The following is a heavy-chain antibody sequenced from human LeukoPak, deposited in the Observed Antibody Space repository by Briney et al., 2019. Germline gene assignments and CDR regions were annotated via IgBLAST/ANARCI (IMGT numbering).Heavy chain of an antibody. J-gene: IGHJ4*02. CDR2: ISGSGGSA. Sequence: GGSLRLSCAASGFTFSSYAMSWVRQAPGKGLEWVSAISGSGGSAYYTDSVKGRFTISRDNFKNTLYLQMNSLRAEDTALYYCAKDAVTASYDYWGQGTLVTVSS. D-gene: IGHD2-21*02. CDR3: AKDAVTASYDY. CDR1: GFTFSSYA. V-gene: IGHV3-23*01.